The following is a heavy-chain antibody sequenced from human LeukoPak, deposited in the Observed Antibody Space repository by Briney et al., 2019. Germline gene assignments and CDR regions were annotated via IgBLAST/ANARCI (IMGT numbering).Heavy chain of an antibody. CDR1: GFTFSSYW. J-gene: IGHJ3*02. D-gene: IGHD2-15*01. CDR3: ARVPYSEPGAFDI. Sequence: PGGSLRLSCAASGFTFSSYWMHWVRQAPGKGLVWVSRISTDGSSTNYADSVKGRLTISRDNAKNTLSLQMDSLRAEDTAVYYCARVPYSEPGAFDIWGQGTMVTVSS. V-gene: IGHV3-74*01. CDR2: ISTDGSST.